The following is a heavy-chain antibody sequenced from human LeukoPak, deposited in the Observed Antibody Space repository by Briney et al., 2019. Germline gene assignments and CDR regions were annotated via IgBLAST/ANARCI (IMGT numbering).Heavy chain of an antibody. J-gene: IGHJ5*02. CDR3: ARSGGWFDP. CDR1: GGSISSSSYC. V-gene: IGHV4-39*01. D-gene: IGHD3-10*01. Sequence: SETLSLTCTVSGGSISSSSYCWGWIRQPPGKGLEWIGSIYYSGSTYYNPSLKSRVTISVDTSKNQFSLKLSSVTAADTAVYYCARSGGWFDPWGQGTLVTVSS. CDR2: IYYSGST.